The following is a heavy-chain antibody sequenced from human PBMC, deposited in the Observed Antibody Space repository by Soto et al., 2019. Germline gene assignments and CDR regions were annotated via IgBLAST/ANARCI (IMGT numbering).Heavy chain of an antibody. CDR1: GFTFSSYG. V-gene: IGHV3-30*18. CDR3: AKDLDYPYYFDY. CDR2: ISYDGSNK. J-gene: IGHJ4*02. Sequence: QVQLVESGGGVVQPGRSLRLSCAASGFTFSSYGMHWVRQAPGKGLEWVAVISYDGSNKFYADSVKGRFTISRDNSKNTLYLQMNSLRAEDTAVYYCAKDLDYPYYFDYWAREPWSPSPQ. D-gene: IGHD5-12*01.